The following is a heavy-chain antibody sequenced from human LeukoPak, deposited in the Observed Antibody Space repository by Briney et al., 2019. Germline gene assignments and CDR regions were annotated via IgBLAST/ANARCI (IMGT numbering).Heavy chain of an antibody. Sequence: GGSLRLSCAASGFTFSSYAMHWVRQAPGKGLEWVAVISYDGSNKYYADSVKGRFTISRDNSKNTLYLQMNSLRAEDTAVYYCARGLEWLTRRHTWFDPWGQGTLVTVSS. D-gene: IGHD3-3*01. CDR2: ISYDGSNK. CDR3: ARGLEWLTRRHTWFDP. V-gene: IGHV3-30*04. J-gene: IGHJ5*02. CDR1: GFTFSSYA.